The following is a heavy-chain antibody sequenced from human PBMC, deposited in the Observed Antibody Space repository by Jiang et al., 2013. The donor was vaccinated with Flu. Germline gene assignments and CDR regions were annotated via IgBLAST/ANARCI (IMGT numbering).Heavy chain of an antibody. V-gene: IGHV1-69*06. CDR2: IIPIFGTS. D-gene: IGHD5-18*01. CDR3: ARGVGGYGDYADY. J-gene: IGHJ4*02. Sequence: GAEVKKPGSSVKVSCKDSGGTLTSYAISWVRQAPGQGLEWMGGIIPIFGTSSFAQKFQGRFTITADRSTGTAYMELSSLTSEDTAVYYCARGVGGYGDYADYWGQGTLVIVSS. CDR1: GGTLTSYA.